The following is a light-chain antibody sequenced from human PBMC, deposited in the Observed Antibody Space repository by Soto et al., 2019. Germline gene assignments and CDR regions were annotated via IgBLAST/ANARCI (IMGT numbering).Light chain of an antibody. Sequence: DIQMTQSPSTLSASVGDRVIITCRASQSISSWLAWYQQKPGKAPDLLIYRASTLKTGIPSRFSGSGSGTEFTLTISSLQPDYFATYSCQQYDRASWTFGPGTKVEIK. CDR2: RAS. V-gene: IGKV1-5*03. J-gene: IGKJ1*01. CDR1: QSISSW. CDR3: QQYDRASWT.